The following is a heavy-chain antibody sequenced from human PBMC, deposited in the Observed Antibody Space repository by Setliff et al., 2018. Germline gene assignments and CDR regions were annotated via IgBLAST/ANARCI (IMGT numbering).Heavy chain of an antibody. CDR2: VYNSGST. D-gene: IGHD6-6*01. CDR1: GGSISSSY. V-gene: IGHV4-59*12. J-gene: IGHJ4*02. Sequence: SETLSLTCSVSGGSISSSYFSWIRHSPGKGLEWLGYVYNSGSTNYNPSLESRGTISIDTSKDQFSLKLISMSAADTAVYYCARGRNIAARLLDSWGQGTLVTVSS. CDR3: ARGRNIAARLLDS.